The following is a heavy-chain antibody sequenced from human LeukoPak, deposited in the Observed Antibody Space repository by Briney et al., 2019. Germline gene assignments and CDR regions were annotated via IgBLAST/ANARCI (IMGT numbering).Heavy chain of an antibody. CDR3: ARGYSYEDY. V-gene: IGHV4-59*01. CDR2: IYYSGST. Sequence: PSETLSLTCTVSGGSISSYYWSWIRQPPGKGLEWIGYIYYSGSTNYNPSLKSRVTISVDTPKNQFSLKLSSVSAADTAVYFCARGYSYEDYWGQGTLVTVSS. J-gene: IGHJ4*02. D-gene: IGHD5-18*01. CDR1: GGSISSYY.